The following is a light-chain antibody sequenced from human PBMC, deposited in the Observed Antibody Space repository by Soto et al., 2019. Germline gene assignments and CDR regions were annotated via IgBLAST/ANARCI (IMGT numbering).Light chain of an antibody. J-gene: IGKJ1*01. Sequence: DIQMTQSPSSLSASVGDRVTITCRASQGISNYLAWYQQRPGKVPKLLIYEASTLQSGVPSRFSGSRSGTDFTLTISSLQPEDVATYYCQKYNSAPKTFGQGTKVEIK. CDR1: QGISNY. V-gene: IGKV1-27*01. CDR2: EAS. CDR3: QKYNSAPKT.